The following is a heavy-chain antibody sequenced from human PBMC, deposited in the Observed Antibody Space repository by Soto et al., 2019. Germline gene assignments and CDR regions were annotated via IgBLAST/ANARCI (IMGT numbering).Heavy chain of an antibody. V-gene: IGHV3-53*01. D-gene: IGHD3-10*01. CDR3: ARGMYGSGSYYIGDAFDM. J-gene: IGHJ3*02. CDR2: IYRGGDT. CDR1: GFTVSYNY. Sequence: EVQLVESGGGSIQPGGSLRLSCAVSGFTVSYNYMNWVRQAPGKGLEWVSVIYRGGDTFYADSVKGRFTISRDNSKNTLYLQMNSLRAEDTAVYYCARGMYGSGSYYIGDAFDMWGQGTMVTVSS.